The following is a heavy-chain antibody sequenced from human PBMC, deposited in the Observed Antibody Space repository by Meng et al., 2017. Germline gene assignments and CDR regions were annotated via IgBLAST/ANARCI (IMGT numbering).Heavy chain of an antibody. Sequence: SETLSLTCTVSGDPITNSNYYWTWIRQPAGKGLEYIGRIHPSGSTDYNPSLMSRVTISTDTSKTQFSLNLNSVTSADTAVYYCAREPGGTHSFFDYWGQGRLVTVSS. J-gene: IGHJ4*02. CDR2: IHPSGST. D-gene: IGHD2-8*02. CDR3: AREPGGTHSFFDY. CDR1: GDPITNSNYY. V-gene: IGHV4-61*02.